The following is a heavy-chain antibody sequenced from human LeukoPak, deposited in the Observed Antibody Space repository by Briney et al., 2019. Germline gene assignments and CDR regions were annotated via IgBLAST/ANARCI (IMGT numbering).Heavy chain of an antibody. CDR2: MFPDGRT. CDR1: GFSVNDDY. J-gene: IGHJ4*02. D-gene: IGHD4-17*01. V-gene: IGHV3-53*01. Sequence: GGSLRLSCAVSGFSVNDDYMSWVRQAPGKGLQWVSVMFPDGRTYYADSVKGRFTISRDLARNTLLLQMHSLRADDTAAHYCARTNPVYGDYDYWGQGTLVTVSS. CDR3: ARTNPVYGDYDY.